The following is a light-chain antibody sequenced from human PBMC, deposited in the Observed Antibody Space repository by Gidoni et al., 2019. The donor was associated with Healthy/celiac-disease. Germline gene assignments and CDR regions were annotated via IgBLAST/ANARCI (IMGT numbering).Light chain of an antibody. V-gene: IGLV2-11*01. J-gene: IGLJ3*02. CDR2: DVS. CDR1: SSDVGGYHY. Sequence: SALTQPRSVSGSPGQSVTISCTGTSSDVGGYHYVSWYQQHPGKAPKLMIYDVSKRPSGVPDRFSGSKSGNTASLTISGLQAEDEADYYCCSYAGSYTWVFGGGTKLTV. CDR3: CSYAGSYTWV.